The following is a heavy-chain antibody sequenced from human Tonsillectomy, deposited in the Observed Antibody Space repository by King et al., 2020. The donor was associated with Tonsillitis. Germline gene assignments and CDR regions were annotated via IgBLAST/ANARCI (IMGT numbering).Heavy chain of an antibody. Sequence: VQLVESGGGLVKPGGSLRLSCAASGFTFSSYSMNWVRQAPGKGLEWVSSISSSSSYIYYADSVKGRFTISRDNAKNSLYLQMNSLRAEDTAVYYCARGLDPDSGVQTNYYYYMDVWGKGTTVTVSS. J-gene: IGHJ6*03. D-gene: IGHD2-15*01. CDR3: ARGLDPDSGVQTNYYYYMDV. V-gene: IGHV3-21*01. CDR2: ISSSSSYI. CDR1: GFTFSSYS.